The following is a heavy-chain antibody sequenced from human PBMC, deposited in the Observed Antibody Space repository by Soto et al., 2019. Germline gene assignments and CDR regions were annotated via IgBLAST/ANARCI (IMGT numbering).Heavy chain of an antibody. D-gene: IGHD3-22*01. V-gene: IGHV3-21*01. CDR3: ARELRDSSGYSYYYYYGMDV. J-gene: IGHJ6*02. Sequence: EVQLLESGGGLVQPGGSLRLSCAASGFTFSSYAMSWVRQAPGKGLEWVSSISSSSSYIYYADSVKGRFTISRDNAKNSLYLQMNSLRAEDTAVYYCARELRDSSGYSYYYYYGMDVWGQGTTVTVSS. CDR1: GFTFSSYA. CDR2: ISSSSSYI.